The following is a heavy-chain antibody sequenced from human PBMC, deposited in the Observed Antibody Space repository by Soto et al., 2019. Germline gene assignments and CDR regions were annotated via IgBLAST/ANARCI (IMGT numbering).Heavy chain of an antibody. Sequence: RASVKVSCKASGGTFSSYAISWVRQAPGQGLEWMGGIIPIFGTANYAQKFQGRVTITADESTSTAYMELSSLRSEDTAVYYCARRGSRTKSFPKSLTGYYYYGMDVWGQGTTVTVSS. CDR1: GGTFSSYA. J-gene: IGHJ6*02. V-gene: IGHV1-69*13. CDR2: IIPIFGTA. D-gene: IGHD3-10*01. CDR3: ARRGSRTKSFPKSLTGYYYYGMDV.